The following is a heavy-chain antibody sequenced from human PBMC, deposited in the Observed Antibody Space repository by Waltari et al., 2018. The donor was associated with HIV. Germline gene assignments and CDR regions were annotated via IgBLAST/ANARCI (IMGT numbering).Heavy chain of an antibody. CDR1: GFIFTDFA. J-gene: IGHJ3*01. V-gene: IGHV3-23*01. CDR2: IRGCGET. D-gene: IGHD3-10*01. CDR3: VKDSGRAADVFDL. Sequence: QLLESGGGLVEPGGSLRLSCAASGFIFTDFAMDWVRQAPGRGLGWVCAIRGCGETCYADSVKGRFTIARDNSKNTLYLQMNSLRADDAAVYYCVKDSGRAADVFDLWGQGTMVTVSS.